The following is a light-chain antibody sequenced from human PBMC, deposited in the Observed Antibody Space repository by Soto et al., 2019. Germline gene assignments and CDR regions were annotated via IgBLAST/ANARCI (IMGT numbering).Light chain of an antibody. CDR3: QHLDSFPLA. V-gene: IGKV1-9*01. Sequence: DIQLTQSPSFLSASVGDRVTITCRASQSISSHVAWYRQKSGKAPMLLIYAASTLQSGVPSRFSGSGSGTDFTLTLSGLHPEDFAPYYCQHLDSFPLAFGGGTTVEI. J-gene: IGKJ4*01. CDR2: AAS. CDR1: QSISSH.